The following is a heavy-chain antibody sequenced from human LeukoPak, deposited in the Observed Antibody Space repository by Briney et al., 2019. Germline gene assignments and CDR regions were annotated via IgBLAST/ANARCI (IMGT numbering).Heavy chain of an antibody. CDR3: TRRRGGGDGFFDH. D-gene: IGHD3-16*01. CDR1: GGSLSDYS. J-gene: IGHJ4*02. V-gene: IGHV4-59*08. CDR2: IYYSGST. Sequence: KPSETLSLTCTVSGGSLSDYSWSWIRQPPGKGLEWFGYIYYSGSTNYNPSLKSRVTISVDTSKNQFSLKLSSVTAADTAVYYCTRRRGGGDGFFDHWGQGTLVTVSS.